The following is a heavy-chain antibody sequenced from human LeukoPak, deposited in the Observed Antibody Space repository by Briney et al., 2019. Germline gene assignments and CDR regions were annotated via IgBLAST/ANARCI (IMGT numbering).Heavy chain of an antibody. V-gene: IGHV3-74*01. CDR3: ARGAGHGGSYYPD. Sequence: GGSLRLSCAASGFRFSNSWMYWVRQGPGKGPVWVSRMKTDGTRIEYADSVKGRFTISRDNAKNTLFLQMSSLRVEDTAVYYCARGAGHGGSYYPDWGQGTRVTVSS. J-gene: IGHJ4*02. CDR2: MKTDGTRI. CDR1: GFRFSNSW. D-gene: IGHD3-10*01.